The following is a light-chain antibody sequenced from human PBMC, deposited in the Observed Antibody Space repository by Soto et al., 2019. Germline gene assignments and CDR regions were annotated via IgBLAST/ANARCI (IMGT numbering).Light chain of an antibody. Sequence: DIQMTQSPSSLSASVADRVTITCRASQDIGTDLGWYQQKPGKAPERLIYEASVLQSGVPSRFSGSGSGIEFTLSVSSLQPEDFATYYCVQHYSYPLTFGGGTKVESK. J-gene: IGKJ4*01. V-gene: IGKV1-17*01. CDR1: QDIGTD. CDR3: VQHYSYPLT. CDR2: EAS.